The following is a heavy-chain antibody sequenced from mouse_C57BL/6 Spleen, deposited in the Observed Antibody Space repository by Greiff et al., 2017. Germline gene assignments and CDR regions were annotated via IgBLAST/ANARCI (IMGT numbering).Heavy chain of an antibody. CDR3: AREVLYYFDY. CDR2: INYDGSST. CDR1: GFTFSDYY. J-gene: IGHJ2*01. V-gene: IGHV5-16*01. Sequence: EVNVVESEGGLVQPGSSMKLSCTASGFTFSDYYMAWVRQVPEKGLEWVANINYDGSSTYYLDSLKSRFIISRDNAKNILYLQMSSLKSEDTATYYCAREVLYYFDYWGQGTTLTVSS.